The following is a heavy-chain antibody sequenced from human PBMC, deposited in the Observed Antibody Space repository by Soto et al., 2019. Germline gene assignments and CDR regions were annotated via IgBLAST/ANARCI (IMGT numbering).Heavy chain of an antibody. CDR2: INSDGSST. V-gene: IGHV3-74*01. Sequence: GSLRLSCAASGFTFSSYWMHWVRQAPGKGLVWVSRINSDGSSTSYADSVKGRFTISRDNAKNTLYLQMNSLRAEDTAVYYCARDSGSSWYYYYGMDVWGQGTTVTVSS. CDR1: GFTFSSYW. J-gene: IGHJ6*02. D-gene: IGHD6-13*01. CDR3: ARDSGSSWYYYYGMDV.